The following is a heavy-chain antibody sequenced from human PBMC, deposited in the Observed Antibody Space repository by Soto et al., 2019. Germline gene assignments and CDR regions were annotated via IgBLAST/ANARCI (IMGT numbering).Heavy chain of an antibody. D-gene: IGHD2-15*01. Sequence: PSETLSLPCTVSGGSISSSSYSWGWIRQPPGKGLEWIESFYYSGSTYYNPSLKSRHTISVDTSNNRFSLKLSSMTAADTAVYYCARHPAASATAHYGMNVWGQGTTVTVSS. CDR3: ARHPAASATAHYGMNV. J-gene: IGHJ6*02. CDR1: GGSISSSSYS. V-gene: IGHV4-39*01. CDR2: FYYSGST.